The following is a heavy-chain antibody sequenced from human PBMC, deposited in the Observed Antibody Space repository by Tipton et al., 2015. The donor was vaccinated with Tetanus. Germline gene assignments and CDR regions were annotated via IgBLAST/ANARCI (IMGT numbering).Heavy chain of an antibody. CDR1: GDSIRTSTYY. D-gene: IGHD2-21*02. CDR2: TYHSGST. Sequence: TLSLTCIVSGDSIRTSTYYWGWIRQSPGKGLEWIGSTYHSGSTYYNPSLKSRVTISVDTSGNQFSLSLNSVTAADTAVYYCARSKGVRLNAFDLWGQGTLVIVSS. CDR3: ARSKGVRLNAFDL. V-gene: IGHV4-39*07. J-gene: IGHJ3*01.